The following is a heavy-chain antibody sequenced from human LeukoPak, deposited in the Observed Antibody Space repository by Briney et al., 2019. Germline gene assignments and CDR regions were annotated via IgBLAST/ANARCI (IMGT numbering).Heavy chain of an antibody. CDR2: FDPEDGET. V-gene: IGHV1-24*01. D-gene: IGHD3-22*01. CDR1: GYTLTELS. Sequence: ASVKVSCKVSGYTLTELSMHWVRQAPGKGLEWMGGFDPEDGETIYAQKFQGRVTMTEDTSTDTAYMELSSLRSEDTAVYYCATPLRLNYYDSSGYYGYWGQGTLVTVSS. J-gene: IGHJ4*02. CDR3: ATPLRLNYYDSSGYYGY.